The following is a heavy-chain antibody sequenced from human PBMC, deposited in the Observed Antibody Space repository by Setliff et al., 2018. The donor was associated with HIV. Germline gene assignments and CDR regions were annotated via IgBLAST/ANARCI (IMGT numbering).Heavy chain of an antibody. Sequence: PGGSLRLSCAASGFTFSSDAMSWVRQAPGKGLEWVSAVSGGGGSTYYADSVKGRFTISRDNSKNTLYLQMNSLRVEDTAVYYCAKERNPYYYDTSGYSWFDPWGQGTPVTVSS. CDR2: VSGGGGST. CDR1: GFTFSSDA. D-gene: IGHD3-22*01. V-gene: IGHV3-23*01. CDR3: AKERNPYYYDTSGYSWFDP. J-gene: IGHJ5*02.